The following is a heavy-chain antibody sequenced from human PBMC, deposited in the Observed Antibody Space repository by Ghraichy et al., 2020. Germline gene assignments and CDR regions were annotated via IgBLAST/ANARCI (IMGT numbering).Heavy chain of an antibody. D-gene: IGHD3-22*01. CDR1: GGSISSSNW. V-gene: IGHV4-4*02. Sequence: SETLSLTCAVSGGSISSSNWWSWVRQPPGKGLEWIGEIYHSGSTNYNPSLKSRVTISVDKSKNQFSLKLSSVTAADTAVYYCASLTMTHMTYYYYGMDVWGQGTTVTVSS. CDR2: IYHSGST. J-gene: IGHJ6*02. CDR3: ASLTMTHMTYYYYGMDV.